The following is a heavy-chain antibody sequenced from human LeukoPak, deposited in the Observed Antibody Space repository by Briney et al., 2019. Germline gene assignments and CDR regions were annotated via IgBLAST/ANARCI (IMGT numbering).Heavy chain of an antibody. Sequence: SETLSLTCTVSGGSMSSGGYYWSWIRQHPGKGLEWIGYIYYSGSTYYNPSLKSRVTISVDTSKNQFSLKLSSVTAADTGVYDCATATPPRDPYGRNPPGAFDIWGQGTMVTVSS. J-gene: IGHJ3*02. CDR3: ATATPPRDPYGRNPPGAFDI. CDR1: GGSMSSGGYY. D-gene: IGHD4-23*01. V-gene: IGHV4-31*03. CDR2: IYYSGST.